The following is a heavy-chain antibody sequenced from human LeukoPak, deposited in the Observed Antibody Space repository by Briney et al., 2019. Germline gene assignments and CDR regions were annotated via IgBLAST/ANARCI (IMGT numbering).Heavy chain of an antibody. CDR3: VSSASAGGAY. J-gene: IGHJ4*02. CDR1: WLTYSSYL. V-gene: IGHV3-7*05. Sequence: GGSLRHSHAACWLTYSSYLMTWARQAPEKGLEWVANIKKDGSEKNYGDSVKGRFTISRDNDKSSLYLQMNGLRVEDRGVYYCVSSASAGGAYWGQGTLVTVSS. CDR2: IKKDGSEK. D-gene: IGHD3-10*01.